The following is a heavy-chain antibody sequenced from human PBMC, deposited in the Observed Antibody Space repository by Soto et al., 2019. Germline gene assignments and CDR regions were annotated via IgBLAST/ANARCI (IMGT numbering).Heavy chain of an antibody. D-gene: IGHD3-10*01. J-gene: IGHJ5*02. V-gene: IGHV3-53*01. Sequence: GGSLRLSCAASGFTFSSSHMTWVRQAPGKGLEWVSVIYSGGSSYYAVSVQGRFTISRDNSKNTVYLQMNSLRGEDTAMYYCARLGPYGSESYSFRYNRFDHWGQGTQVTVS. CDR1: GFTFSSSH. CDR2: IYSGGSS. CDR3: ARLGPYGSESYSFRYNRFDH.